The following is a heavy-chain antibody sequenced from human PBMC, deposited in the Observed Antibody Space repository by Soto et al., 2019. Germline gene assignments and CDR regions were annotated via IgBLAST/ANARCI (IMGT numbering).Heavy chain of an antibody. V-gene: IGHV1-2*04. D-gene: IGHD3-10*01. Sequence: ASVKVSCKASGYTFTGYYMHWVRQAPGQGLEWMGWINPNSGGTNYAQKFQGWVTMTRDTSISTAYMELSRLRSDDTAVYYCASGAYGSGSYYNHGMDVWGQGTTDTVSS. CDR1: GYTFTGYY. J-gene: IGHJ6*02. CDR3: ASGAYGSGSYYNHGMDV. CDR2: INPNSGGT.